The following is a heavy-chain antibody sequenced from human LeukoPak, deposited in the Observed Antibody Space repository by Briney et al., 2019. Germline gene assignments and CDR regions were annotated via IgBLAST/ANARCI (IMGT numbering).Heavy chain of an antibody. D-gene: IGHD4-17*01. V-gene: IGHV3-30*18. CDR1: GFTFSSYS. CDR2: MSSSGVNT. J-gene: IGHJ4*02. Sequence: GRSLRLSCAASGFTFSSYSMQWVRQTPGKGLEWVGIMSSSGVNTFYGEAVKGRFTISRDNSQNTLYLQMNSLRPEDTAVYYCAKGGASVTRYVDYWGQGTLVTVSS. CDR3: AKGGASVTRYVDY.